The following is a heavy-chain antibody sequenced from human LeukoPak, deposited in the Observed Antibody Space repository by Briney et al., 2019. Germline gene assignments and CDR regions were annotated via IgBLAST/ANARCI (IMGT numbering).Heavy chain of an antibody. CDR1: GYTFTSYC. CDR3: ARGLPRSPLTQYGSETDAFDI. CDR2: MNPSGGST. D-gene: IGHD3-10*01. Sequence: ASVKVSCKASGYTFTSYCMHWVRQAPGQGLEWMGIMNPSGGSTNYAQKFQCRVTMTRDMSTITVYMELSSLRSEDTAVYYCARGLPRSPLTQYGSETDAFDIWGQGTMVTVSS. V-gene: IGHV1-46*01. J-gene: IGHJ3*02.